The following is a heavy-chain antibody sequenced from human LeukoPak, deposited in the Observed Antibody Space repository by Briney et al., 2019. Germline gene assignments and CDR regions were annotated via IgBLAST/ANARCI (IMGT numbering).Heavy chain of an antibody. Sequence: GGSLRLSCAASGFTFSSYGMHWVRQAPGKGLELVAVISYDGSNKYYADSVKGRFTISRDNSKNTLYLQMNSLRAEDTAVYYCAKDRVAVAGPYDYWGQGTLVTVSS. J-gene: IGHJ4*02. CDR1: GFTFSSYG. V-gene: IGHV3-30*18. CDR3: AKDRVAVAGPYDY. D-gene: IGHD6-19*01. CDR2: ISYDGSNK.